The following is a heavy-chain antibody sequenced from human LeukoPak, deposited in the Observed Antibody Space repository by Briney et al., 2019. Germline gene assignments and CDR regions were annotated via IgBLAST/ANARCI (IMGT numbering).Heavy chain of an antibody. CDR1: GGSFSGYY. V-gene: IGHV4-34*01. Sequence: SETLSLTCAVYGGSFSGYYWSWIRQPPGKGLEWIGEINHSGSTNYNPSLKSRVTISVDTSKNQFSLKLSSVTAADTAVYYCARLAGGYGSGSYYKSHFDYWGQGTLVTVSS. CDR3: ARLAGGYGSGSYYKSHFDY. J-gene: IGHJ4*02. CDR2: INHSGST. D-gene: IGHD3-10*01.